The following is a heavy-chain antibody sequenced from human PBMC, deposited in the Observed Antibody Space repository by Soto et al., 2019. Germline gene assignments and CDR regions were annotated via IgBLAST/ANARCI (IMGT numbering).Heavy chain of an antibody. D-gene: IGHD2-21*01. Sequence: SETLSLTCTVSGGSISGTGWWSWIRQPPGKGLEWIGFIHYSGSTNYNPSLKSRVTMSVDTSKDQFSLKLTSVNAADTAVYYCTRGGDAYKNGHWGQGTLVTVSS. CDR2: IHYSGST. V-gene: IGHV4-61*01. CDR3: TRGGDAYKNGH. J-gene: IGHJ4*02. CDR1: GGSISGTGW.